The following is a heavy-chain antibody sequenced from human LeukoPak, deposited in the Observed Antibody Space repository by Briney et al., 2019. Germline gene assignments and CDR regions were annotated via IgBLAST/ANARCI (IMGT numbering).Heavy chain of an antibody. D-gene: IGHD1-26*01. CDR1: GYTFTGYY. J-gene: IGHJ4*02. CDR2: INPNSGGT. V-gene: IGHV1-2*02. Sequence: GASVKVSCKASGYTFTGYYMHWVRQAPGQGLAWMGWINPNSGGTNYAQKFQGRVTMTRDTSISTVYMELSRLRSDDTAVYYCASNSGSYSGGTDYYFDYWGQGTLVTVSS. CDR3: ASNSGSYSGGTDYYFDY.